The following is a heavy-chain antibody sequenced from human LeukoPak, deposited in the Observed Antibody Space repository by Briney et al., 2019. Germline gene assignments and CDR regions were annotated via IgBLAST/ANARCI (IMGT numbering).Heavy chain of an antibody. Sequence: GRSLRLSCAASGFTFSSHGMFWVRQAPGKGLEWVAVIWNTGSPKYYADSVKGRFTISRDNSKNTLYLQMSSLRAEDTAVYYCVNHGYSSTLADYWGQGTLVTVSS. CDR2: IWNTGSPK. J-gene: IGHJ4*02. CDR1: GFTFSSHG. CDR3: VNHGYSSTLADY. V-gene: IGHV3-33*07. D-gene: IGHD6-13*01.